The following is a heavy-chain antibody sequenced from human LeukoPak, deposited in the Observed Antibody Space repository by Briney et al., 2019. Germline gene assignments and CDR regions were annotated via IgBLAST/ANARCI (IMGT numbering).Heavy chain of an antibody. V-gene: IGHV4-4*02. D-gene: IGHD5-12*01. Sequence: SGTLSLTCAVSGGSISSSNWWSWVRQPPGKGLEWIGYIYYSGSTNYNPSLKSRVTISVDTSKNQFSLKLSSVTAADTAVYYCARVRGSGYDPYYYYGMDVWGQGTTVTVSS. CDR2: IYYSGST. CDR1: GGSISSSNW. J-gene: IGHJ6*02. CDR3: ARVRGSGYDPYYYYGMDV.